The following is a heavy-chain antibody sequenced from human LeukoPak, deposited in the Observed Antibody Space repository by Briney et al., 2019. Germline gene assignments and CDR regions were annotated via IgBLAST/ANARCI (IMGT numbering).Heavy chain of an antibody. Sequence: SETLSLTCAVYGGSFSGYYWSWIRQPPGKGLEWIGEINHSGSTNYNPSLKSRVTISVDTSKNQFSLKLSSVTAADTAVYYCAKGKWFDPWGQGTLVTVSS. CDR2: INHSGST. CDR1: GGSFSGYY. CDR3: AKGKWFDP. J-gene: IGHJ5*02. V-gene: IGHV4-34*01.